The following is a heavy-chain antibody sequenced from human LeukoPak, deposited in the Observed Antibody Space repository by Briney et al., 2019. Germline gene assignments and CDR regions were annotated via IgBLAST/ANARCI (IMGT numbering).Heavy chain of an antibody. J-gene: IGHJ5*02. CDR3: ARASIWAYYDFWSGYRGSWFDP. D-gene: IGHD3-3*01. CDR1: GGSFSGYY. CDR2: INHSGST. Sequence: SETLSLTCAVYGGSFSGYYWSWIRQPPGKGPEWIGEINHSGSTNYNPSLKSRVTISVDTSKNQFSLKLSSVTAADTAVYYCARASIWAYYDFWSGYRGSWFDPWGQGTLVTVSS. V-gene: IGHV4-34*01.